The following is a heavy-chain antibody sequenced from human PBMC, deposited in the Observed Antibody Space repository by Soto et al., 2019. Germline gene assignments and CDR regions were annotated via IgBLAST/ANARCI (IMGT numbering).Heavy chain of an antibody. CDR2: SKNKADSYTT. D-gene: IGHD3-10*01. CDR1: GFTFSDHY. V-gene: IGHV3-72*01. Sequence: EVQLVESGGGLVQPGGSLRLSCVASGFTFSDHYMDWVRQAPGKGLGWVGRSKNKADSYTTEYAASVKGRFTISRDGSKTSLFLQRNSLKTEDTAVYYCTVWGSGNDFGAAWGQGILVTVSS. J-gene: IGHJ4*02. CDR3: TVWGSGNDFGAA.